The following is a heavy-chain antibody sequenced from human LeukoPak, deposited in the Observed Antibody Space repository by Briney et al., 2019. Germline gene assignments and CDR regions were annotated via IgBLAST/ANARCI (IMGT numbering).Heavy chain of an antibody. J-gene: IGHJ5*02. Sequence: GGSLRLSCAASGFTISSYGMGWVRQAPGKGLEWVSSISGGGETTYYADSVKGRFPISRDNSKNTLYLQMNSLRAEDTAVYYCAREGSSWYSGAFDPWGQGTLVTVSS. CDR2: ISGGGETT. D-gene: IGHD6-13*01. V-gene: IGHV3-23*01. CDR3: AREGSSWYSGAFDP. CDR1: GFTISSYG.